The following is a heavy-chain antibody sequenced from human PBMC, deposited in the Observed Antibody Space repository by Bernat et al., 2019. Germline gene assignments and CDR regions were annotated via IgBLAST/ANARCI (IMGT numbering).Heavy chain of an antibody. CDR3: AKDQWAGGVAATRSTYYYYGMDV. D-gene: IGHD2-15*01. J-gene: IGHJ6*02. V-gene: IGHV3-30*18. CDR2: ISYDGSNK. CDR1: GFTFSSYG. Sequence: QVQLVESGGGVVQPGRSLRLSCAASGFTFSSYGMHWVRQAPGKGLEWVAVISYDGSNKYYADSVKGRFTISRDNSKNTLYLQMNSLRAEDTAVYYCAKDQWAGGVAATRSTYYYYGMDVWGQGTTVTVSS.